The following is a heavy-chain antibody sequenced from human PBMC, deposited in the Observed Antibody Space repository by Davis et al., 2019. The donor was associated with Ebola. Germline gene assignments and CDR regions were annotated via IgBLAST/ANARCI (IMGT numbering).Heavy chain of an antibody. D-gene: IGHD6-13*01. J-gene: IGHJ4*02. V-gene: IGHV3-48*03. Sequence: PGGSLRLSCAASGFTFSSYEMNWVRQAPGKGLEWVSYISSSGSTIYYADSVKGRFTISRDNAKNSLYLQMNSLRAEDTAVYYCARTHIAAAFDYWGQGTLVTVSS. CDR3: ARTHIAAAFDY. CDR2: ISSSGSTI. CDR1: GFTFSSYE.